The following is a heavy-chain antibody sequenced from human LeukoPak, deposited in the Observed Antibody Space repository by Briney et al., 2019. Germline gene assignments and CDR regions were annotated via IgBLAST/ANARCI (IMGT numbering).Heavy chain of an antibody. CDR1: GYTFTGYY. J-gene: IGHJ5*02. V-gene: IGHV1-2*02. CDR3: ARDLRIARDTTLVRVDP. Sequence: ASVKVSCKASGYTFTGYYMHWVRQAPGQGLEWMGWINPNSGGTNYAQKFQGRVTMTRDTSISTAYMELSRLRSDDTAVYYCARDLRIARDTTLVRVDPWGQGTLVTVSS. D-gene: IGHD6-13*01. CDR2: INPNSGGT.